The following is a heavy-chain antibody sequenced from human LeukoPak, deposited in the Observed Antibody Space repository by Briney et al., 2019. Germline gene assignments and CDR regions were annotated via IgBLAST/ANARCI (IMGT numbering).Heavy chain of an antibody. V-gene: IGHV3-7*01. D-gene: IGHD6-13*01. J-gene: IGHJ3*02. CDR2: IKQDGSEK. CDR1: GFTFSSYW. Sequence: GGSLRLSCAASGFTFSSYWMSWVRQAPGKGLEWVANIKQDGSEKYYVDSVKGRFTISRDNAKNSLYLQMNSLRAEDTAVYYCASPLAAAGTPPDAFDIWGQGTMVTVSS. CDR3: ASPLAAAGTPPDAFDI.